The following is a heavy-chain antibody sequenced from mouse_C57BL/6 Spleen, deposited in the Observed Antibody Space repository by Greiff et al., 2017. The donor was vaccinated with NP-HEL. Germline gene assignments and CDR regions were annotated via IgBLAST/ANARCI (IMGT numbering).Heavy chain of an antibody. D-gene: IGHD1-1*01. J-gene: IGHJ1*03. V-gene: IGHV1-15*01. CDR1: GYTFTDYE. CDR2: IDPETGGT. Sequence: VQLQQSGAELVRPGASVTLSCKASGYTFTDYEMHWVKQTPVHGLEWIGAIDPETGGTAYNQKFKGKAILTADKSSSTAYMELSSLTSEDSAVYYCTRGAVYYYGSSYGWYFDVWGTGTTVTVSS. CDR3: TRGAVYYYGSSYGWYFDV.